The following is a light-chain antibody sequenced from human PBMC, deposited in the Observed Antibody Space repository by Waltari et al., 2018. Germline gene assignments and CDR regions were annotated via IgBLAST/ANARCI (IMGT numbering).Light chain of an antibody. CDR1: QSVSSN. V-gene: IGKV3-15*01. J-gene: IGKJ2*01. CDR2: GAS. Sequence: EIVMTQSPATLSVSPGERATLSCRASQSVSSNLAWYQQKPGQAPRLRIYGASTRATGIPARFSGSGSGTEFTLTISSLQSEDCAVYYCQQYNNWPPRTFGQGTKLEIK. CDR3: QQYNNWPPRT.